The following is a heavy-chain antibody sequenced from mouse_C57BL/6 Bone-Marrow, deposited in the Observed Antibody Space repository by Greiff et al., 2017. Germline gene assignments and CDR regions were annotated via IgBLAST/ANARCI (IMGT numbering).Heavy chain of an antibody. CDR2: INPNYGTT. CDR3: AREVYYDYGPWFAY. J-gene: IGHJ3*01. CDR1: GYSFTDYN. Sequence: EVKLQESGPELVKPGASVKISCKASGYSFTDYNMNWVKQSNGKSLEWIGVINPNYGTTSYNQKFKGKATLTVDQSSSTAYMQLNSLTSEDSAVYYCAREVYYDYGPWFAYWGQGTLVTVSA. V-gene: IGHV1-39*01. D-gene: IGHD2-4*01.